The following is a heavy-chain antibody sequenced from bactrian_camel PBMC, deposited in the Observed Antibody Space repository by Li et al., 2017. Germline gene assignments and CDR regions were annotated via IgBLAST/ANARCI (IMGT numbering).Heavy chain of an antibody. V-gene: IGHV3S67*01. CDR3: ATGWACTERTDINV. D-gene: IGHD3*01. Sequence: VQLVESGGGSVQAGGSLKLTCTSSGYDITTCEKAWFRQAPGKEREGVAAIDSRGGTAYADSATGRFTISQDNAKNTLYLQMDNLKPEDSAMYYCATGWACTERTDINVWGQGTQVTVS. J-gene: IGHJ4*01. CDR2: IDSRGGT. CDR1: GYDITTCE.